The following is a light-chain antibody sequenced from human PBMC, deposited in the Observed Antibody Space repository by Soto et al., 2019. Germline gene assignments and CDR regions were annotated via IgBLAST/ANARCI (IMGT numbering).Light chain of an antibody. CDR3: MAGTHRYI. CDR1: QSLVYSDGNTY. J-gene: IGKJ2*01. V-gene: IGKV2-30*01. CDR2: RVS. Sequence: DVVMTQSPRSLPVTLGQPASISCRSSQSLVYSDGNTYLNWFQQRPGQSPRRLIYRVSYRDSGVPDRFSGSWSGTDFTLTISRVEADDLGMYYCMAGTHRYIFGQGTRLEIK.